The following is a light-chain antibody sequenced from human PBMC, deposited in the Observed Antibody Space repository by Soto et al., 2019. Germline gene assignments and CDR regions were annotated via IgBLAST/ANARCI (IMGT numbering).Light chain of an antibody. CDR1: QSVSSSY. J-gene: IGKJ1*01. Sequence: EIVVTQSPGPLSLSPGERATLSCRASQSVSSSYLAWYQQKPGQAPRLFLYGASSRATGIPDRFSGSGSGTDFTLTISRLAPEDFAVYYCQQYGTSPRTCGQGTKVEIK. CDR2: GAS. CDR3: QQYGTSPRT. V-gene: IGKV3-20*01.